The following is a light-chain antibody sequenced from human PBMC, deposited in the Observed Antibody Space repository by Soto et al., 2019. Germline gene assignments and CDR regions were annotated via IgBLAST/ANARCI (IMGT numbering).Light chain of an antibody. CDR3: QQYGSLSWT. CDR1: QSVGSS. CDR2: GAS. V-gene: IGKV3-20*01. J-gene: IGKJ1*01. Sequence: EIVFTQSPGTLSLSPGERATLSCRASQSVGSSLAWYQQKPGQAPRLLIYGASSRATGIPDRFSGSGSGTDFTLTISRLEPEDFAVYYCQQYGSLSWTFGQGAKVDI.